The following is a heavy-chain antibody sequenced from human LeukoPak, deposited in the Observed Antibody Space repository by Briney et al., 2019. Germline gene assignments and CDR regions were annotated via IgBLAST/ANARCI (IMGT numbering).Heavy chain of an antibody. CDR2: ISGSGGST. D-gene: IGHD6-6*01. V-gene: IGHV3-23*01. CDR3: ARSEHSSSSFDY. CDR1: GFTFNSYA. J-gene: IGHJ4*02. Sequence: GRSLRLSCAASGFTFNSYAMNWVRQAPGKGLEWVSAISGSGGSTYYADSVKGRFTISRDNARNSLYLQMNSLRAEDTAIYYCARSEHSSSSFDYWGQGTLVTVSS.